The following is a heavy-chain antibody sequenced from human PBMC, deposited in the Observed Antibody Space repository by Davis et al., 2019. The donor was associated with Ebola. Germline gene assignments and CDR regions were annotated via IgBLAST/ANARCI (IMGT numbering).Heavy chain of an antibody. CDR3: ARQTTLIVSDHYTERNNYWYFDL. Sequence: GESLKISCAAPGFTFSSYGMHWVRQAPGKGLEWVAVIWYDGSNKYYADSVKGRFTISRDNSKNTLYLQMNSLRAEDTAVYYCARQTTLIVSDHYTERNNYWYFDLWGRGTLVTVSS. V-gene: IGHV3-33*01. D-gene: IGHD5/OR15-5a*01. J-gene: IGHJ2*01. CDR2: IWYDGSNK. CDR1: GFTFSSYG.